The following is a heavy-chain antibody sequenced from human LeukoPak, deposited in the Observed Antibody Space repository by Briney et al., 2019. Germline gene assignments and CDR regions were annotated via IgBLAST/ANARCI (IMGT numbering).Heavy chain of an antibody. CDR3: ARAIFVGYSGFDY. CDR1: GYTFTGYY. J-gene: IGHJ4*02. V-gene: IGHV1-2*02. CDR2: INPNSGGT. D-gene: IGHD1-26*01. Sequence: ASVKVSCKASGYTFTGYYMHWLRHAPGQGLEWMGWINPNSGGTNYEQKFQGRVTLTRDTSISTAYMELSRLKSGDTAVYYCARAIFVGYSGFDYWGQGTLVSVSS.